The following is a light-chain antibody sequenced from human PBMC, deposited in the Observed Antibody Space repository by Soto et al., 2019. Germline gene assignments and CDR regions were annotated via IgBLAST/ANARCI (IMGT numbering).Light chain of an antibody. CDR3: HQYDDGPYT. CDR2: GAS. J-gene: IGKJ2*01. V-gene: IGKV3-15*01. Sequence: VMTQSPAILSVSPGERATLSCRASQSVSNNVAWYQQIPGQTPRLLIYGASTRATGIPVRFSGSGSGTEFTLTISSLQSEDFAVYYCHQYDDGPYTFGQGTKVEI. CDR1: QSVSNN.